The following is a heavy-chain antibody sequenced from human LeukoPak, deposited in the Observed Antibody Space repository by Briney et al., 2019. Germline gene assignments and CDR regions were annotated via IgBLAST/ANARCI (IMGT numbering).Heavy chain of an antibody. J-gene: IGHJ4*02. CDR1: GGSISSYY. CDR2: IYYIGRT. V-gene: IGHV4-59*01. D-gene: IGHD5-12*01. Sequence: PSETLSLTCSVSGGSISSYYWSWIRQPPGKGLEWIGYIYYIGRTNYNPSLKSRVTISVDTSKTQFSLKLSSVTAADTAVYYCARGGHPFDYWGQGTLVTVSS. CDR3: ARGGHPFDY.